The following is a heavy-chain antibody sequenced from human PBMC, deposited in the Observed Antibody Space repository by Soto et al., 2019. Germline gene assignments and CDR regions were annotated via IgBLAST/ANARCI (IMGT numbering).Heavy chain of an antibody. Sequence: VQLLESGGGLVQPGGSLRLSCAASGFSFSSYAMVWVRRAPGKGLEWVSVISARGGSSYFADSVKGRFTISRDNSKNVLSLEMNSPRAEDTAIYFCAKGSIEYSASVDNWGQGALVLVSS. CDR2: ISARGGSS. V-gene: IGHV3-23*01. CDR1: GFSFSSYA. D-gene: IGHD5-12*01. J-gene: IGHJ4*02. CDR3: AKGSIEYSASVDN.